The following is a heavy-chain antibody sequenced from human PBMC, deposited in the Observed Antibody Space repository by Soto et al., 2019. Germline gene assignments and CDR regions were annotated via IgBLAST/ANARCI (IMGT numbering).Heavy chain of an antibody. CDR3: ARAGLAEPRSGEYSMEF. CDR2: INPNSGVP. D-gene: IGHD3-16*01. Sequence: VQLVQSVAEVKKPGASVKVSCKASGYTFTDYYMHLVLPTPGQGLEWIGWINPNSGVPKHAQRFHGRVTMARNTSMRSAFMELSSLSTDDTSVYYCARAGLAEPRSGEYSMEFGGLGTKCTVS. J-gene: IGHJ6*02. V-gene: IGHV1-2*02. CDR1: GYTFTDYY.